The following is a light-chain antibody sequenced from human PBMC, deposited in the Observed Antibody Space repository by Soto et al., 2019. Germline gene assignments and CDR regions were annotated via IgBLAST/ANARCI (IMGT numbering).Light chain of an antibody. CDR2: SSS. CDR1: QGIITY. CDR3: QQSFSSRWT. J-gene: IGKJ1*01. Sequence: DIQLTPSPSSLSASVGDRVTITCRASQGIITYLNWYQQKPGKAPNLLIYSSSTLQSGVPSRFSGSGSGTDFTLTISSLQPEDFATYYCQQSFSSRWTFGQGTKVDIK. V-gene: IGKV1-39*01.